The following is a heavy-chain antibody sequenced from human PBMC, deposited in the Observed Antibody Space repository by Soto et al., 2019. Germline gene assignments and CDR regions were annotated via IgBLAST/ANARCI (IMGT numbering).Heavy chain of an antibody. CDR3: AKSLRPSALTTYYVDY. D-gene: IGHD4-17*01. CDR2: INPSGDIT. V-gene: IGHV3-23*01. J-gene: IGHJ4*02. Sequence: EEQLLESGGGSVQPGGSLRLSCAASGLTFSRYAMSWVRQAPGKGLEWVSIINPSGDITYYGDSVKGRFTISRDNSKNTLSLQMNSLRAEDTAVYYCAKSLRPSALTTYYVDYRGQGTLVTVSS. CDR1: GLTFSRYA.